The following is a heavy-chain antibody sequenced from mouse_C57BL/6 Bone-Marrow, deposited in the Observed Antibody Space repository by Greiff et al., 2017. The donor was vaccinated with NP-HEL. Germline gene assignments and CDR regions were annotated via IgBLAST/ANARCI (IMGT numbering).Heavy chain of an antibody. CDR1: GYTFTSYW. Sequence: QVQLQQPGTDLVKPGASVKLSCKASGYTFTSYWMYWVKQRPGQGLDWIGNINPSNGATNYNEKFKSKATLTVDKSSSTAYMQLSSLTSEDSAVYYCARDSGYAFDYWGQGTTLTVSS. D-gene: IGHD3-2*02. J-gene: IGHJ2*01. CDR3: ARDSGYAFDY. CDR2: INPSNGAT. V-gene: IGHV1-53*01.